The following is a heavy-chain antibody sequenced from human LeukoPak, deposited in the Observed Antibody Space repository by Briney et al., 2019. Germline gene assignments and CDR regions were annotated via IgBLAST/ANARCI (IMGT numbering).Heavy chain of an antibody. Sequence: QAGGSLRLSCAASGFTFSSYGMHWVRQAPGKGLEWVAVIWYDGSNKYCADSVKGRFTISRDNSKNTLYPQMNSLRAEDTAVYYCARDRASRHFDHWGQGTLVTVSS. CDR3: ARDRASRHFDH. J-gene: IGHJ4*02. CDR2: IWYDGSNK. V-gene: IGHV3-33*01. CDR1: GFTFSSYG. D-gene: IGHD2-21*01.